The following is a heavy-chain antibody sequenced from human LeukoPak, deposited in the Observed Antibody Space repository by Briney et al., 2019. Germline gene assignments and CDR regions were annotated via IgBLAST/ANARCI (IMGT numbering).Heavy chain of an antibody. J-gene: IGHJ4*02. D-gene: IGHD3-22*01. V-gene: IGHV4-59*01. Sequence: SETLSLTCTVSGVSISNYYWNWIRQPPGKALEWIGYVYFTGSTNYNPSLKSRVTISIDTSKSQLSLKLSSVTAADTAVYYCARWRSSAHYWDSWGQGTLVTVSS. CDR1: GVSISNYY. CDR2: VYFTGST. CDR3: ARWRSSAHYWDS.